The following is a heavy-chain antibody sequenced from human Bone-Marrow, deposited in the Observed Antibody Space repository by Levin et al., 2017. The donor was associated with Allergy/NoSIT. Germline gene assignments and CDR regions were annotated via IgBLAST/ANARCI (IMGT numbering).Heavy chain of an antibody. J-gene: IGHJ4*02. CDR1: GFTFSSYA. CDR2: ISGSGGST. CDR3: ANFITMVQGVIRDEFDY. V-gene: IGHV3-23*01. D-gene: IGHD3-10*01. Sequence: PGGSLRLSCAASGFTFSSYAMSWVRQAPGKGLEWVSAISGSGGSTYYADSVKGRFTISRDNSKNTLYLQMNSLRAEDTAVYYCANFITMVQGVIRDEFDYWGQGTLVTVSS.